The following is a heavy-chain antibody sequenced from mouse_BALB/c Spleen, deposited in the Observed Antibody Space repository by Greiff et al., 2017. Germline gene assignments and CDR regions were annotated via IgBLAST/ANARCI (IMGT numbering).Heavy chain of an antibody. CDR2: IYPGNSDT. CDR3: TRRDYDSDFDV. CDR1: GYTFTSYW. V-gene: IGHV1-5*01. J-gene: IGHJ1*01. Sequence: EVQLQQSGTVLARPGASVKMSCKASGYTFTSYWMHWVKQRPGQGLEWIGAIYPGNSDTSYNQKFKGKAKLTAVTSTSTAYMELSSLTNEDSAVYYCTRRDYDSDFDVWGAGTTVTVSS. D-gene: IGHD2-4*01.